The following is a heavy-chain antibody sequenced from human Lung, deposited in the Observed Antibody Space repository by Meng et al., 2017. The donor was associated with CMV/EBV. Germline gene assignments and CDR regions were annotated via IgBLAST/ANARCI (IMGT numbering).Heavy chain of an antibody. CDR3: AKGVSHCSSTSCSNFDY. CDR1: GFTFSSYG. Sequence: SCAASGFTFSSYGMHWVRQAPGKGLEWVAFIRYDGSNKYYADSVKGRFTISRDNSKNTLYLQMNSLRAEDTAVYYCAKGVSHCSSTSCSNFDYWXQGTLVTVSS. CDR2: IRYDGSNK. J-gene: IGHJ4*02. D-gene: IGHD2-2*01. V-gene: IGHV3-30*02.